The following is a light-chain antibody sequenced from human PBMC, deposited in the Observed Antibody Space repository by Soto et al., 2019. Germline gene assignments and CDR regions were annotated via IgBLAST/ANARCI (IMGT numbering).Light chain of an antibody. Sequence: DIQMTQSPSSVSASVGDRVTITCRASPGISSWLAWYQQKPGKAPKLLIYAASSLQSGGPSRFSGSGSLTDFTLTISSLQPEDFATYYCQQANSFPHTFGQGTKLEIK. V-gene: IGKV1-12*01. J-gene: IGKJ2*01. CDR1: PGISSW. CDR3: QQANSFPHT. CDR2: AAS.